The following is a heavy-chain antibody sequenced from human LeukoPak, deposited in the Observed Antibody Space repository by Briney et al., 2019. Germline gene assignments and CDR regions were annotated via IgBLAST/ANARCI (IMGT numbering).Heavy chain of an antibody. Sequence: SVKVSCKASGGTFSSYAISWVRQAPGQGLEWMGGIIPIFGTANYAQKFQGRVTITTDESTSTAYMELSSLRSENTAVYYCARGSGSYMAFDIWGQGTMVTVSS. CDR2: IIPIFGTA. D-gene: IGHD1-26*01. V-gene: IGHV1-69*05. CDR3: ARGSGSYMAFDI. J-gene: IGHJ3*02. CDR1: GGTFSSYA.